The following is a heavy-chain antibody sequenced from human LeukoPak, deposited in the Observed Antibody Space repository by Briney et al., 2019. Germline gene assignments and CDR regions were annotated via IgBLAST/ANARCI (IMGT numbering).Heavy chain of an antibody. D-gene: IGHD5-18*01. CDR1: GGSISSYY. Sequence: PSETLSLTCTVSGGSISSYYWSWIRQPPGKGLEWIGNIYYSGSTNYNPSLKSRVTISVDTSKNQFSLKLSSVTAADTAVYYCARRLGYSYGYFDYWGQGTLVTVSS. J-gene: IGHJ4*02. CDR3: ARRLGYSYGYFDY. V-gene: IGHV4-59*01. CDR2: IYYSGST.